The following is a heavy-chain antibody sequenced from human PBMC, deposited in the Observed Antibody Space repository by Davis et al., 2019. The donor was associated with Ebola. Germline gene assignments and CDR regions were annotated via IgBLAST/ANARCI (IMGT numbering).Heavy chain of an antibody. CDR3: TRTPAAGL. V-gene: IGHV3-15*01. D-gene: IGHD6-13*01. Sequence: GESLKISCAASGFTFSKAWMTWVRQAPGKGLEWVGRITSKTDGGATEYAAPVKGRFTISRDDSKNTLYLQMNSLKSEDTAVYYCTRTPAAGLWGQGTLVTVSS. CDR1: GFTFSKAW. CDR2: ITSKTDGGAT. J-gene: IGHJ4*02.